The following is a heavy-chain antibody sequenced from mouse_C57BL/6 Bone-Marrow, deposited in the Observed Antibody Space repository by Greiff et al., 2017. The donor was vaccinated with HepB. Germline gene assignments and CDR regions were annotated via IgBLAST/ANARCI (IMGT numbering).Heavy chain of an antibody. CDR1: GYAFSSSW. CDR3: AREDGYDYYAMDY. D-gene: IGHD2-2*01. Sequence: VKLQESGPELVKPGASVKISCKASGYAFSSSWMNWVKQRPGKGLEWIGRIYPGDGDTNYNGKFKGKATLTADKSSSTAYMQLSSLTSEDSAVYFCAREDGYDYYAMDYWGQGTSVTVSS. V-gene: IGHV1-82*01. J-gene: IGHJ4*01. CDR2: IYPGDGDT.